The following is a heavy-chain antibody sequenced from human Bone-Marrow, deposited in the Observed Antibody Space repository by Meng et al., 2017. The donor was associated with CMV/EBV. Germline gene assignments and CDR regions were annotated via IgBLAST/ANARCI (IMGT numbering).Heavy chain of an antibody. Sequence: GESLKISCAASGFTFSSYWMSWVRQAPGKGLEWVANIKQDGSEKYYVDSVKGRFTISRDNAKNSLYLQMNSLRAEDTAVYYCARAYYYVSGSYVYWGQGTLVTVSS. J-gene: IGHJ4*02. V-gene: IGHV3-7*01. CDR2: IKQDGSEK. CDR1: GFTFSSYW. D-gene: IGHD3-10*01. CDR3: ARAYYYVSGSYVY.